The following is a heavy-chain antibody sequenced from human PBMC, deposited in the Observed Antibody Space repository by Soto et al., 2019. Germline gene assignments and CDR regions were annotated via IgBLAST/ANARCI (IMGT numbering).Heavy chain of an antibody. Sequence: SETLSLTCTVSGGSLSSGSYYWAWIRQPPGKGLEWIRNIYYTGGTYYNPSLKSRVTISVDTSKNQVSLKLRFVTAADTAVYYGARHNTAYDYYFDYWGQGALVTVSS. CDR2: IYYTGGT. CDR1: GGSLSSGSYY. D-gene: IGHD5-12*01. CDR3: ARHNTAYDYYFDY. V-gene: IGHV4-39*01. J-gene: IGHJ4*02.